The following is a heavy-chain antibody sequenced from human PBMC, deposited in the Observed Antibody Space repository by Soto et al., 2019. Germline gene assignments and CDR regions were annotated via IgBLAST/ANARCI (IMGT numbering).Heavy chain of an antibody. Sequence: QITLMESGPTLVKPTQTLTLTCTFSGFSLSTSGVGVGWIRQPPGKALECLALIYWDDDKRYSPSLKSRLSVTKDTTKNQVVLTISNMDPSDTGTYYCAHRLCDNTCYWDGCFFDYWGRGTLVTVSS. CDR3: AHRLCDNTCYWDGCFFDY. CDR2: IYWDDDK. J-gene: IGHJ4*02. CDR1: GFSLSTSGVG. V-gene: IGHV2-5*02. D-gene: IGHD2-15*01.